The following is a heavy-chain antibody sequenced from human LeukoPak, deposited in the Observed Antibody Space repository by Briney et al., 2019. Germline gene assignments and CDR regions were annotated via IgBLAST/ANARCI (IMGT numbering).Heavy chain of an antibody. V-gene: IGHV3-73*01. CDR1: GFTFSGAA. D-gene: IGHD5-12*01. Sequence: GGSLKLSCAASGFTFSGAAIHWVRQASGKGLEWVGHIRSKRNSYATTYAASVKGRFTISRDDSKNTAYLQMTSLKTEDTAVYYCAKGIVATISLGPGGAFDIWGQGTMVTVS. J-gene: IGHJ3*02. CDR2: IRSKRNSYAT. CDR3: AKGIVATISLGPGGAFDI.